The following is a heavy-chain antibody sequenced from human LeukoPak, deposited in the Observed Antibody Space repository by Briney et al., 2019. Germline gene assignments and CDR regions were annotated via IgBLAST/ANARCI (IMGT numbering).Heavy chain of an antibody. D-gene: IGHD3-10*01. CDR2: IRYDGSNK. Sequence: GGSLRLSCAASGFTFSSYGMHWVRQAPGKGLEWVAFIRYDGSNKYYADSVKGRFTISRDNSKNTLYLQMNGLRAEDTAVYYCARGLDNYGSGSSDWGQGTLVTVSS. CDR3: ARGLDNYGSGSSD. CDR1: GFTFSSYG. V-gene: IGHV3-30*02. J-gene: IGHJ4*02.